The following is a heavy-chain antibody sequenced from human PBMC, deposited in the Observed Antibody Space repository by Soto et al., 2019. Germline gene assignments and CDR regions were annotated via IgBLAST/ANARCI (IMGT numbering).Heavy chain of an antibody. CDR3: ARLNRGAAAAIAAFDI. V-gene: IGHV5-51*04. J-gene: IGHJ3*02. CDR2: IYPGDSDT. D-gene: IGHD6-13*01. Sequence: EVQLVQSGAEVKKPGESLNISCKGSGYSFTTYWIGWVRQMPGKGLEWMGIIYPGDSDTRYSSSFQGQVTISADKPISTAYLQWSSLKASDTAIYHCARLNRGAAAAIAAFDIWGQGTMVTVSS. CDR1: GYSFTTYW.